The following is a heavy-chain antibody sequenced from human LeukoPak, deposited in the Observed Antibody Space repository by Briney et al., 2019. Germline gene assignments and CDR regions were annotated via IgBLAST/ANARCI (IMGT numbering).Heavy chain of an antibody. CDR2: INHSGST. V-gene: IGHV4-34*01. Sequence: PSETLSLTCTVSGGSISSYYWSWIRQPPGKGLEWIGEINHSGSTNYNPSLKSRVTISVDTSKNQFSLKLSSVTAADTAVYYCARGPTRYYYDSSGYYHRAGYFDYWGQGTLVTVSS. CDR3: ARGPTRYYYDSSGYYHRAGYFDY. CDR1: GGSISSYY. J-gene: IGHJ4*02. D-gene: IGHD3-22*01.